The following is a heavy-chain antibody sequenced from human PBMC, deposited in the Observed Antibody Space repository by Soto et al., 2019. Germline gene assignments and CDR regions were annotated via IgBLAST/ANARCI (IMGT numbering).Heavy chain of an antibody. J-gene: IGHJ4*02. CDR3: ARYSSSFAAGY. CDR1: GGSFSGYY. CDR2: INHSVST. V-gene: IGHV4-34*01. Sequence: SETLSLTCAVYGGSFSGYYWSWIRQPPGKGLEWIGEINHSVSTNYNPSLKSRVTISVDTSKNQFSLKLSSVTAADTAVYYCARYSSSFAAGYWGQGTLVTVSS. D-gene: IGHD6-13*01.